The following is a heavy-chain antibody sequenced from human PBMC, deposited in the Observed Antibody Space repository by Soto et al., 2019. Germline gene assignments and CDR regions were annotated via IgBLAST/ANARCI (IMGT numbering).Heavy chain of an antibody. CDR2: ISGSGGST. J-gene: IGHJ6*03. D-gene: IGHD3-16*01. CDR3: AKVGRVAALHDYYYYMDV. V-gene: IGHV3-23*01. Sequence: HPGGSLRLSCAASGFTFSSYAMSWVRQAPGKGLEWVSAISGSGGSTYYADSVKGRFTISRDNSKNTLYLQMNSLRAEDRAVYYCAKVGRVAALHDYYYYMDVWGKGTTVTVSS. CDR1: GFTFSSYA.